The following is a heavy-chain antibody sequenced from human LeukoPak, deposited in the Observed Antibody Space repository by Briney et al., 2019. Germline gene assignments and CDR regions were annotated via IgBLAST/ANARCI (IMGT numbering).Heavy chain of an antibody. J-gene: IGHJ4*02. V-gene: IGHV3-23*01. CDR3: AKAEREWLARRGGFQDY. CDR2: ISGSGGST. Sequence: GGSLRLSCAASGFTFSSYAMSWVRQAPGKGLEWVSAISGSGGSTYYADSVKGRFTISRVNSKNTLYLQMNSLRAEDTAVYYCAKAEREWLARRGGFQDYWGQGTLVTVSS. CDR1: GFTFSSYA. D-gene: IGHD6-19*01.